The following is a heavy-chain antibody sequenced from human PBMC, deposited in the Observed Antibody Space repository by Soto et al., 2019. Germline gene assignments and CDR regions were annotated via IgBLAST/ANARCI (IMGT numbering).Heavy chain of an antibody. Sequence: WASVKVSCKASGYTFTGYYMHWVRQAPGQGLEWMGRINPNSGGTNYAQKFQGWVTMTRDTSISTAYMELSRLRSDDTAVYYCAREYLAAGKPSQRYYYYYGMDVWGQGTTVTVSS. D-gene: IGHD6-13*01. V-gene: IGHV1-2*04. J-gene: IGHJ6*02. CDR3: AREYLAAGKPSQRYYYYYGMDV. CDR2: INPNSGGT. CDR1: GYTFTGYY.